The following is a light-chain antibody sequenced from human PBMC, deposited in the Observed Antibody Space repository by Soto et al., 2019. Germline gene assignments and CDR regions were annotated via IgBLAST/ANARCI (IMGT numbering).Light chain of an antibody. V-gene: IGKV1-33*01. CDR1: QDVRXF. Sequence: QRAQSPSSVAASVGKRVTITCQAGQDVRXFLNVFQQQPGKAPNLAISDXSSLERGGPSRFSGGGSGTDFTCTINSLQPDDIAKYYCQQYTNLLSTFAHGTRLEI. CDR3: QQYTNLLST. J-gene: IGKJ5*01. CDR2: DXS.